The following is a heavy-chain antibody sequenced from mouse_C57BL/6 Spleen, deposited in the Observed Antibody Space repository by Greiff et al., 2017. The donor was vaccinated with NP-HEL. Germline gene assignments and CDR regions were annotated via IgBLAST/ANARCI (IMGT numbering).Heavy chain of an antibody. V-gene: IGHV1-82*01. CDR1: GYAFSSSW. D-gene: IGHD1-1*01. CDR3: ARLPFYYYGSSYFGY. Sequence: QVQLQQPGPELVKPGASLKISCKASGYAFSSSWMNWVKQRPGKGLEWIVRIYPGDGDTNYKGKFKGKATLTADKSSSTAYMQLSSLTSEDSAVYFCARLPFYYYGSSYFGYWGQGTTLTVSS. CDR2: IYPGDGDT. J-gene: IGHJ2*01.